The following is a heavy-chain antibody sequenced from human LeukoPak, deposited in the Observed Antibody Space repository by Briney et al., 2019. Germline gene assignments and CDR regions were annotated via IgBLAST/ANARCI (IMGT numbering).Heavy chain of an antibody. D-gene: IGHD5-12*01. Sequence: GESLKISCKGSGYSFTSYWIGWVRQMPGKGLEWMGIIYPGDSDTRYSPSFQGQVTISADKSISTAYLQWSSLKASDTAMYYCARALYSGYDSFPHGMDVWGQGTTVTVSS. CDR2: IYPGDSDT. CDR1: GYSFTSYW. J-gene: IGHJ6*02. V-gene: IGHV5-51*01. CDR3: ARALYSGYDSFPHGMDV.